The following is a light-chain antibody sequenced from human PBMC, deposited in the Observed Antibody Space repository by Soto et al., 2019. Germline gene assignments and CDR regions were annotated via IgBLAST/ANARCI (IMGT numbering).Light chain of an antibody. CDR2: AAS. Sequence: DIQMTQSPSSLSASVGDRVTITCRASQSISSYLNWYQQKPGKAPKLLIYAASSLQSGVPSRFSGSGSGTDFTLTISSLQPEDFATYYCQQSYSTPATFGRVTKVEIK. J-gene: IGKJ1*01. CDR1: QSISSY. V-gene: IGKV1-39*01. CDR3: QQSYSTPAT.